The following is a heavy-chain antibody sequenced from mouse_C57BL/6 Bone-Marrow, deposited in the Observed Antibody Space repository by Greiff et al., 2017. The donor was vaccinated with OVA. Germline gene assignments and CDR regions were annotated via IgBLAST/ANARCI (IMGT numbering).Heavy chain of an antibody. Sequence: QVQLQQSGAELARPGASVKLSCKASGYTFTSYGISWVKQRTGQGLEWIGEIYPRSGNTYYNEKFKGKATLTADKSSSTAYMELRSLTSEDSAVYFCARRLDYYGRRIAYWGQGTLVTVSA. D-gene: IGHD1-1*01. J-gene: IGHJ3*01. CDR2: IYPRSGNT. CDR3: ARRLDYYGRRIAY. CDR1: GYTFTSYG. V-gene: IGHV1-81*01.